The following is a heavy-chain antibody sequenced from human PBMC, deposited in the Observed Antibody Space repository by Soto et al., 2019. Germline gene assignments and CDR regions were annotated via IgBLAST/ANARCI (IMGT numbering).Heavy chain of an antibody. Sequence: EVQLLESGGGIVQPGGSLRVSCVASGFTFRNFVMSWVRQAPGKGLEWVSAIRGTGGETFYADSVRGRFTISRDNSKNTLYLQMNSLRDEDTALYFCAXDRGWGVVSPSHDYWGQGTLVTVSS. CDR1: GFTFRNFV. CDR3: AXDRGWGVVSPSHDY. CDR2: IRGTGGET. J-gene: IGHJ4*02. V-gene: IGHV3-23*01. D-gene: IGHD2-21*01.